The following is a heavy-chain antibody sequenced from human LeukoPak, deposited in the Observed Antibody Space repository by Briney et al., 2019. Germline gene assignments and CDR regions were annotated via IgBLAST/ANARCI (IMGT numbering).Heavy chain of an antibody. D-gene: IGHD1-26*01. V-gene: IGHV4-34*01. CDR3: ARGRREYSGSYRSNWFDP. J-gene: IGHJ5*02. CDR1: GGSFSGYY. CDR2: INHSGST. Sequence: SETLSLTCAVYGGSFSGYYWSWIRQPPGKGLEWIGEINHSGSTNYNPSLESRVTISVDTSKNQFSLKLSSVTAADTAVHYCARGRREYSGSYRSNWFDPWGQGTLVTVSS.